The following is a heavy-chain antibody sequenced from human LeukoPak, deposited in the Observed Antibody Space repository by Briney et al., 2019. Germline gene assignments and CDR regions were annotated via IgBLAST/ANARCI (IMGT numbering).Heavy chain of an antibody. CDR1: GGSISSSSYF. Sequence: SETLSLTCTVSGGSISSSSYFWGWIRQPPGKGLECIGSIYYSGSTYYNPSLKSRVTISVDTSKNQFSLKLSSVTAADTAVYYCASLIWFGNPAWENAGYWGQGTLVTVSS. CDR3: ASLIWFGNPAWENAGY. CDR2: IYYSGST. J-gene: IGHJ4*02. D-gene: IGHD3-10*01. V-gene: IGHV4-39*01.